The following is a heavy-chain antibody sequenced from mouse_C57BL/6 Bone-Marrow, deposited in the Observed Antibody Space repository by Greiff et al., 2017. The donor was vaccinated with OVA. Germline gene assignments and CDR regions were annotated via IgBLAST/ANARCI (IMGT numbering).Heavy chain of an antibody. Sequence: QVQLKQPGAELVKPGASVKLSCTASGYTFTSYWMQWVKQRPGQGLEWIGEIDTSDSYTNYNQKFKGKATLTVATSSSPAYMQLSSLTSEDSAVYYCARWDDGSSPFAYWGQGTLVTVSA. CDR3: ARWDDGSSPFAY. D-gene: IGHD1-1*01. V-gene: IGHV1-50*01. CDR1: GYTFTSYW. CDR2: IDTSDSYT. J-gene: IGHJ3*01.